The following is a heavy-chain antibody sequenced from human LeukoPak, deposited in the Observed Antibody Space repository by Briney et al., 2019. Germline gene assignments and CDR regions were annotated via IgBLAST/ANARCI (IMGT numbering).Heavy chain of an antibody. J-gene: IGHJ6*04. CDR2: ISYDGSNK. V-gene: IGHV3-30*18. D-gene: IGHD3-10*01. CDR1: GFTFSSYG. Sequence: GGSLRLSCAASGFTFSSYGMHWVRQASGKGLEWVAVISYDGSNKYYADSVKGRFTISRDNSKNTLYLQMNSLRAEDTAVYYCAKRHGSGSYYNGENYYYYGMDVWGKGTTVTVSS. CDR3: AKRHGSGSYYNGENYYYYGMDV.